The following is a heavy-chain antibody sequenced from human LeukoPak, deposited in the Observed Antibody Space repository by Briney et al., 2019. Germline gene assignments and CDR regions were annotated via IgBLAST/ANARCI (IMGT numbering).Heavy chain of an antibody. J-gene: IGHJ4*02. V-gene: IGHV4-4*02. D-gene: IGHD3-22*01. CDR2: IHHSGST. CDR3: ARVTGYMIEDYFDY. Sequence: SETLSLTCAVSGGSISTNNWWTWVRQPPGKGLEWIGEIHHSGSTNYKPSLKSRVTISVETSKNQFSLKLRSVTAADTAVYYCARVTGYMIEDYFDYWGQGTLVTVSS. CDR1: GGSISTNNW.